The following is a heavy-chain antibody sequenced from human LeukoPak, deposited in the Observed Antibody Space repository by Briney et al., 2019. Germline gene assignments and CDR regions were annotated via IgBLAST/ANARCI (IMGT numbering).Heavy chain of an antibody. J-gene: IGHJ4*02. V-gene: IGHV4-59*01. CDR3: ARCRDGYIWWDN. CDR2: IYYSGST. Sequence: SGTLSLTCTVSGGSISSYYWSWIRQPPGKGLEWIGYIYYSGSTHYNPSLKSRVAISVDTSKNHFSLKLSSVIAADTAVYYCARCRDGYIWWDNWGQGTLVTVSS. CDR1: GGSISSYY. D-gene: IGHD5-24*01.